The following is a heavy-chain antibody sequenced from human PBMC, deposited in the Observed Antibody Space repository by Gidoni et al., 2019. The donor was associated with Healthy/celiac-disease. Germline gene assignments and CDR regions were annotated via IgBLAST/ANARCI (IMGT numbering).Heavy chain of an antibody. J-gene: IGHJ6*02. Sequence: QVQLQESGPGLVKPSETLSLTCTVSGGSISSYYWSWIRQPPGKGLEWIGYIYYSGSTNYNPSLKSRVTISVDTSKNQFSLKLSSVTAADTAVYYCARQSDSYYYYYGMDVWGQGTTVTVSS. V-gene: IGHV4-59*08. CDR1: GGSISSYY. CDR2: IYYSGST. CDR3: ARQSDSYYYYYGMDV. D-gene: IGHD5-18*01.